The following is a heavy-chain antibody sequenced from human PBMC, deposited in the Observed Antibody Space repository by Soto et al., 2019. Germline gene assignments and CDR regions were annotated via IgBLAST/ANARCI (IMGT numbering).Heavy chain of an antibody. Sequence: GASVKVSCKASGGTFSSYAISWVRQAPGQGLEWMGGIIPIFGTANYAQKFQGRVTITADESTSTAYMELSSLRSEDTAVYYCASRVATLYFDYWGQGTLVSVSS. J-gene: IGHJ4*02. CDR3: ASRVATLYFDY. CDR2: IIPIFGTA. CDR1: GGTFSSYA. D-gene: IGHD5-12*01. V-gene: IGHV1-69*13.